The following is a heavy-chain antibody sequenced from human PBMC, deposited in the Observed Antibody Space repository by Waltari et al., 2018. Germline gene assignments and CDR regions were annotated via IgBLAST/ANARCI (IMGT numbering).Heavy chain of an antibody. CDR3: AREIVGAQTQLYYFDY. Sequence: QVQLQESGPGLVKPSETLSLTCTVSGYSISSGYYWGWIRQPPGKGLEWIGSIYHSGRTYYNPSLKSRVTISVDTSKNQFSLKLSSVTAADTAVYYCAREIVGAQTQLYYFDYWGQGTLVTVSS. CDR1: GYSISSGYY. J-gene: IGHJ4*02. V-gene: IGHV4-38-2*02. CDR2: IYHSGRT. D-gene: IGHD1-26*01.